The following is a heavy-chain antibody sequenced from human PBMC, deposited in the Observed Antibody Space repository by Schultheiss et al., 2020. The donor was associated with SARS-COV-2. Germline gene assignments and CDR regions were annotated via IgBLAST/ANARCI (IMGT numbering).Heavy chain of an antibody. Sequence: GGSLRLSCAASGFTFSSYAMNWVRQAPGKGLEWVSSISSSSSTIYYADSVKGRFTISRDNAKNSLYLQMNSLRDEDTAVYYCARDLGYCSSTSCYTFYYGMDVWGQGTTVTVSS. V-gene: IGHV3-48*02. J-gene: IGHJ6*02. CDR1: GFTFSSYA. D-gene: IGHD2-2*02. CDR3: ARDLGYCSSTSCYTFYYGMDV. CDR2: ISSSSSTI.